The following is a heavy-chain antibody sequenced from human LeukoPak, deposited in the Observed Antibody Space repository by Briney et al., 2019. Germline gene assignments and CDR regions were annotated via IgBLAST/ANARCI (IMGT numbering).Heavy chain of an antibody. D-gene: IGHD4-23*01. V-gene: IGHV1-2*02. Sequence: ASVKVSCKASGYTFTGYYIQWVRQAPGQGLEWMGWINPHSGGTNYAQKFQGRVTMTRDMSTSTVYMELSSLRSEDTAVYYCARDTVVTPTEYYFDYWGQGTLVTVSS. J-gene: IGHJ4*02. CDR2: INPHSGGT. CDR1: GYTFTGYY. CDR3: ARDTVVTPTEYYFDY.